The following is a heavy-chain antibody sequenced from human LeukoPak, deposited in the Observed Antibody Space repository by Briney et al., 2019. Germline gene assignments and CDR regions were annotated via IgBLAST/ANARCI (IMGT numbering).Heavy chain of an antibody. CDR1: GFTFSSYA. D-gene: IGHD3-22*01. J-gene: IGHJ4*02. V-gene: IGHV3-23*01. CDR3: TTRRLDSNGHDD. CDR2: ISGSGGST. Sequence: GGSLRLSCVASGFTFSSYAMNWVRQAPGKGLEWVSAISGSGGSTYYADSVKGRFTISRDNSKNTLYLQMNSLRIEDTGLYYCTTRRLDSNGHDDWGQGTLVTVST.